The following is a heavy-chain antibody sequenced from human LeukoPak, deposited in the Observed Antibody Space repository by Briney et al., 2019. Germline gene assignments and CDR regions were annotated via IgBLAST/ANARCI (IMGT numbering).Heavy chain of an antibody. CDR2: INTDGTRA. V-gene: IGHV3-74*01. CDR1: GFTFSSFW. D-gene: IGHD4-17*01. CDR3: ATDSHRRETTVRN. Sequence: GGSLRLSCVGSGFTFSSFWMHWVRQAPGKGLEWVAQINTDGTRAVYADSVKGRVTVSRDNAKDTVYLHMNSLRDDDTALYFCATDSHRRETTVRNWGRGTLVTVSS. J-gene: IGHJ4*02.